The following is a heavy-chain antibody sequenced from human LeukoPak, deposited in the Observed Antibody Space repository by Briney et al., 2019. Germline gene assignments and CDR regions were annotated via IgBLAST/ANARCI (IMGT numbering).Heavy chain of an antibody. V-gene: IGHV4-59*01. CDR2: IYYSGST. CDR1: GDSISSYY. Sequence: PSETLSLTCTVSGDSISSYYCSWIRQPPGKGLEWIGYIYYSGSTNYSPSLKSRVTISVDTSKNQFSLKMSSVTAADTAVYYCARGNYYDSTTYYRAFDIWGQGTMVTVSS. J-gene: IGHJ3*02. CDR3: ARGNYYDSTTYYRAFDI. D-gene: IGHD3-22*01.